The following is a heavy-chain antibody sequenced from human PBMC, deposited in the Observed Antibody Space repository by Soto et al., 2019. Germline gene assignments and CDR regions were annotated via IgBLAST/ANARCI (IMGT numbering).Heavy chain of an antibody. Sequence: ASVKVSCKASGYTFTSDGINWVRQAPGQGLEWMGWISGDTGDTTYAQKFQGRVTITTDTSMSTAYMDMKSLISDDTAVYYCARGGEGFDVFDLWGQGTLVTVSS. V-gene: IGHV1-18*01. D-gene: IGHD3-10*01. CDR2: ISGDTGDT. CDR3: ARGGEGFDVFDL. CDR1: GYTFTSDG. J-gene: IGHJ4*02.